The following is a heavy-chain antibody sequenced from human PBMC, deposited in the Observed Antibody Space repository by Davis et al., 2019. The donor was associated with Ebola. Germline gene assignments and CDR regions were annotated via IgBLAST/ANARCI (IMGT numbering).Heavy chain of an antibody. V-gene: IGHV3-30-3*01. J-gene: IGHJ6*02. CDR2: ISYDGSNK. CDR1: GFTFSSYA. CDR3: AREGRNGSTFYYYYGMDV. Sequence: PGGSLRLSCAASGFTFSSYAMHWVRQAPGKGLEWVAVISYDGSNKYYADSVKGRFTISRDNSKNTLYLQMNSLRAEDTAVYYCAREGRNGSTFYYYYGMDVWAQGTTVTVSS. D-gene: IGHD3-10*01.